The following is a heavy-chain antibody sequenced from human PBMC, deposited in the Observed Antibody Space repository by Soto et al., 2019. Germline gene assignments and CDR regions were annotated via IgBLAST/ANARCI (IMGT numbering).Heavy chain of an antibody. D-gene: IGHD4-17*01. V-gene: IGHV1-46*01. CDR2: INPSGGST. J-gene: IGHJ6*02. CDR3: AARNAYGDYAYYGMDV. Sequence: ASVKVSCKASGYTFTSYYMHWVRQAPGQGLEWMGIINPSGGSTSYAQKFQGRVTMTRDTSTDTAYMELSSLRSEDTAVYYCAARNAYGDYAYYGMDVWGQGTTVTVSS. CDR1: GYTFTSYY.